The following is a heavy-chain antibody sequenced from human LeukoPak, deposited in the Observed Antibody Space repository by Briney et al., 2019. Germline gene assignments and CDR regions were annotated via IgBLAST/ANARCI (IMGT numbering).Heavy chain of an antibody. D-gene: IGHD3-3*01. CDR1: GFTFSSYA. CDR3: ARGPRPGDFWSGYYTRAEYFQH. V-gene: IGHV3-30-3*01. J-gene: IGHJ1*01. Sequence: AGGSLRLSCAASGFTFSSYAMHWVRQAPGKGLEWVAVISYDGSNKYYADSVKGRFTISRDNSKNTLYLQMNSLRAEDTAVYYCARGPRPGDFWSGYYTRAEYFQHWGQGTLVTVSS. CDR2: ISYDGSNK.